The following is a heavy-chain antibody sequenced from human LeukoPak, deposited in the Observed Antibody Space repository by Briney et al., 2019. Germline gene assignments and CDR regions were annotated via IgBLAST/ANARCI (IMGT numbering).Heavy chain of an antibody. CDR2: IYYSGST. V-gene: IGHV4-59*01. CDR1: GGSISSYY. CDR3: ASSDPPRLTDLLWFGEPLSYYGMDV. Sequence: SETLSLTCTVSGGSISSYYWSWIRQPPGKGLEWIGYIYYSGSTNYNPSLKSRVTISVDTSKNQFSLKLSSVTAADTAVYYCASSDPPRLTDLLWFGEPLSYYGMDVWGQGTTVTVSS. J-gene: IGHJ6*02. D-gene: IGHD3-10*01.